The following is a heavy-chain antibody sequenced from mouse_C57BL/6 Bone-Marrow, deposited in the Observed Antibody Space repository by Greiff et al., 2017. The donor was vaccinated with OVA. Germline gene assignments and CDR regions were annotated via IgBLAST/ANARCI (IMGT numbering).Heavy chain of an antibody. Sequence: EVKLMESGGGLVKPGGSLKLSCAASGFTFSSYAMSWVRQTPEKRLEWVATISDGGSYTYYPDNVKGRFTISRDNAKNNLYLQMSHLKSEDTAMYYCARDRLYYVDYWGQGTTLTVSS. CDR2: ISDGGSYT. J-gene: IGHJ2*01. CDR1: GFTFSSYA. D-gene: IGHD3-3*01. CDR3: ARDRLYYVDY. V-gene: IGHV5-4*01.